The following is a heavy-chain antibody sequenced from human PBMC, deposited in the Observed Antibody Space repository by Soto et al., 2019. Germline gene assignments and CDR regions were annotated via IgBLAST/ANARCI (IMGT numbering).Heavy chain of an antibody. CDR2: INAGNGNT. Sequence: QVQLVQSGAEEKKPGASVKVSCKASGYTFTSYAMHWVRQAPGQRLEWMGWINAGNGNTKDSQKFQGRVTITRDTSASTACMELSSLRSEDTAVYYCARDSLTSFDYWCQGTLVTVSS. CDR3: ARDSLTSFDY. CDR1: GYTFTSYA. D-gene: IGHD2-8*01. V-gene: IGHV1-3*05. J-gene: IGHJ4*02.